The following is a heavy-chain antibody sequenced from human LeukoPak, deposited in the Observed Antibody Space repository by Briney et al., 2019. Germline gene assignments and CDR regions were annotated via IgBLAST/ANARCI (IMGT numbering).Heavy chain of an antibody. J-gene: IGHJ4*02. CDR3: ARDGQSHFDY. D-gene: IGHD3/OR15-3a*01. CDR2: IYRGRT. V-gene: IGHV4-30-2*01. CDR1: GDSISYESYY. Sequence: SQTLSLTCAVSGDSISYESYYWNWIRQAPGKGPEWIGNIYRGRTRLNPSLKSRVTISVDKSKNQFSLKLSSVTAADTAVYYCARDGQSHFDYWGQGTLVTVSS.